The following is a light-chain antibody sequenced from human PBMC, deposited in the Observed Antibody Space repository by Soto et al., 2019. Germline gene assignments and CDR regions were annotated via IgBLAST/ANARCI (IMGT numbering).Light chain of an antibody. J-gene: IGKJ5*01. V-gene: IGKV3-20*01. CDR2: GAS. Sequence: EIVLTQSPGNLSMSPGERATLSCRASQSVSSSYLAWYQQKPGQDPRLLIYGASSRTAGIPDRLSGSGSGKDFTLTISRLEPEDFAVYYCQQYGSSPPITFGQGTRMEIK. CDR1: QSVSSSY. CDR3: QQYGSSPPIT.